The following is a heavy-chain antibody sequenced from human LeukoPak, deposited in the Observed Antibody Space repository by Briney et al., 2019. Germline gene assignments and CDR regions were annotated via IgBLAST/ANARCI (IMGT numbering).Heavy chain of an antibody. D-gene: IGHD3-22*01. V-gene: IGHV3-23*01. CDR3: TKPISHYFDSRGYSPDAFHI. Sequence: PGGSLRLSCAASGFTFSSYTMNWVRQALGQGLEWVSTISDPHSGSETHYADSVQGRFTISRDNSKNTLYLQMNSLRTEDAAMYYCTKPISHYFDSRGYSPDAFHIWGQGTMVTVSS. CDR2: ISDPHSGSET. J-gene: IGHJ3*02. CDR1: GFTFSSYT.